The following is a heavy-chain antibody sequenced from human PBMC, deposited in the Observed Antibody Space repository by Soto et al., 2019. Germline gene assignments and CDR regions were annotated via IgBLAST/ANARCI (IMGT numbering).Heavy chain of an antibody. CDR1: GLTFDDYA. Sequence: GGSLRLSCAASGLTFDDYAMHWVRQAPGKGLEWVSGISWNSGSIGYADSVKGRFTISRDNAKNSLYLQMNSLRAEDTALYYCAKDRRSSSGWGHFQHWGQGTLVNVS. CDR3: AKDRRSSSGWGHFQH. J-gene: IGHJ1*01. D-gene: IGHD6-19*01. V-gene: IGHV3-9*01. CDR2: ISWNSGSI.